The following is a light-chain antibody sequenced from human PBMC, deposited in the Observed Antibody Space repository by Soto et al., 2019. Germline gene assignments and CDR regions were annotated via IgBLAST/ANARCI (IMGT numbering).Light chain of an antibody. J-gene: IGKJ1*01. V-gene: IGKV3-20*01. Sequence: EIVLTQSPGTLSLSPGERATLSCRASQSVSSSYFAWYQQKPGQAPRLVIYGASNRATDIPDRFSGTGSGTDFTLTISRLEPEDFAVYYCQQYGVSPRTFGQ. CDR1: QSVSSSY. CDR3: QQYGVSPRT. CDR2: GAS.